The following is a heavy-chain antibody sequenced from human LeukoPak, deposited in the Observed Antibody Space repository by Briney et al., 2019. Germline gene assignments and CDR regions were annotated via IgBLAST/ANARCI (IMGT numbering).Heavy chain of an antibody. Sequence: PGGSLRLSCAASGFTFSSYAMSWVRQAPGKGLEWVSAISGSGGSTYYADSVKGRFTISRDNSKNTLYLQMNSLRGEDTAVYYCAKTGYGDYVSIDWFDPWGQGTLVTVSS. CDR2: ISGSGGST. CDR3: AKTGYGDYVSIDWFDP. D-gene: IGHD4-17*01. J-gene: IGHJ5*02. V-gene: IGHV3-23*01. CDR1: GFTFSSYA.